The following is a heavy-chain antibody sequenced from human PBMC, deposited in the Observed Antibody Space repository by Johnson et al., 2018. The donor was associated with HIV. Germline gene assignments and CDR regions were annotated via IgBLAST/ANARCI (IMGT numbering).Heavy chain of an antibody. CDR3: AKDVNEWVAWIQLWAPAFDI. V-gene: IGHV3-30*02. J-gene: IGHJ3*02. D-gene: IGHD5-18*01. Sequence: QVQLVESGGGVVQPGRSLRLSCAASDFTFSSYGMHWVRQAPGKGLAWVTFIQYDGSNKDYADSVKGRFTISRENSKNTVYLQMNSLRAEDTAVYYCAKDVNEWVAWIQLWAPAFDIWGQGTMVTVS. CDR1: DFTFSSYG. CDR2: IQYDGSNK.